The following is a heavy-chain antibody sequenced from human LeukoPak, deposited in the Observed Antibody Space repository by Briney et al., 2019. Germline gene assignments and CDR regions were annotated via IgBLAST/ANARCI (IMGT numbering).Heavy chain of an antibody. CDR3: AKDFVVVPGNVNYFDY. Sequence: GGSLRLSCAASRFTISSYAMSWVRQAPGKGLEWVSGISGSGDNTYYADSVKGRFTVSRDNSKNTLYVQMKSLRAEDTAVYYCAKDFVVVPGNVNYFDYWGQGTLVTVSS. V-gene: IGHV3-23*01. CDR2: ISGSGDNT. J-gene: IGHJ4*02. D-gene: IGHD2-21*02. CDR1: RFTISSYA.